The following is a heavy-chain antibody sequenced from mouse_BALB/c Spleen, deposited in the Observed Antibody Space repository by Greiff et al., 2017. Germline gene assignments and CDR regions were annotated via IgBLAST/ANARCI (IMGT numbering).Heavy chain of an antibody. CDR3: AAARGMITTGGWYFDV. J-gene: IGHJ1*01. D-gene: IGHD2-4*01. Sequence: QVQLQQPGAELVRPGASVKLSCKASGYTFTSYWMNWVKQRPEQGLEWIGRIDPYDSETHYNQKFKDKAILTVDKSSSTAYMQLSSLTSEDSAVYYCAAARGMITTGGWYFDVWGAGTTVTVSS. CDR2: IDPYDSET. CDR1: GYTFTSYW. V-gene: IGHV1-74*01.